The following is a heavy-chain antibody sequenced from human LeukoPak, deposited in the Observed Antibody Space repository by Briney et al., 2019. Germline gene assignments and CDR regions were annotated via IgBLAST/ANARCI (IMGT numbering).Heavy chain of an antibody. CDR1: AYVFSTYW. Sequence: GESLKISCRSSAYVFSTYWIGWVRQTSGKGLEWMGVIYPGKSATRYNPSFQGQVSISVDMSISTAYLQWSSLKASDSAIYYCVCRKYGSPWFDPWGQGTLITVSS. D-gene: IGHD6-6*01. CDR2: IYPGKSAT. CDR3: VCRKYGSPWFDP. J-gene: IGHJ5*02. V-gene: IGHV5-51*01.